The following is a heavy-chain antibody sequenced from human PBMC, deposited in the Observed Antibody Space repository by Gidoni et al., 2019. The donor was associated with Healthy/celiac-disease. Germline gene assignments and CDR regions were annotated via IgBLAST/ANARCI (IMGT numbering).Heavy chain of an antibody. CDR3: ARDYSNYGGNCFDP. CDR1: GFPFIDYY. J-gene: IGHJ5*02. D-gene: IGHD4-4*01. V-gene: IGHV3-11*01. Sequence: QVQLVESGGGLVKPGGSLLFSCAAFGFPFIDYYMSWLRPAPGKGLEWLSYISSSGSAMYYADSVKGRFTISRDNAKNSLYLQMKSLRGEDTAVYYCARDYSNYGGNCFDPWGQGTLVTVSS. CDR2: ISSSGSAM.